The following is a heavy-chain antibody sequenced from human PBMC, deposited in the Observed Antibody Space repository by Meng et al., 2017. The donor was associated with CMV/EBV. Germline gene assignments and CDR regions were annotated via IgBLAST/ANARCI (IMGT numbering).Heavy chain of an antibody. D-gene: IGHD2-2*01. CDR1: GYSFTSYW. J-gene: IGHJ6*02. CDR2: IYPGDSDT. Sequence: KVSCKGSGYSFTSYWIGWVRQMPGKGLEWMGIIYPGDSDTRYSPSFQGQVTISADKSISTAYLQWSSLRAEDTAVYYCARADAIVVVPAAILDYYYGMDVWGQGTTVTVSS. CDR3: ARADAIVVVPAAILDYYYGMDV. V-gene: IGHV5-51*01.